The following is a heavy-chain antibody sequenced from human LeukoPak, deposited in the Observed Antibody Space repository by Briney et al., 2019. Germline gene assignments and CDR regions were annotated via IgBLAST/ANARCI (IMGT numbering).Heavy chain of an antibody. J-gene: IGHJ3*02. CDR1: GGTFSSYV. CDR2: IIPMIGTA. Sequence: EASVKVSCKASGGTFSSYVISWVRQAPGQGLEWMGGIIPMIGTANYAQKFQGRVTITADESTNTAYMELSSLRSDDTAVYYCAREGKLIAAAGTGGNAFDIWGQGTMVTVSS. V-gene: IGHV1-69*13. D-gene: IGHD6-13*01. CDR3: AREGKLIAAAGTGGNAFDI.